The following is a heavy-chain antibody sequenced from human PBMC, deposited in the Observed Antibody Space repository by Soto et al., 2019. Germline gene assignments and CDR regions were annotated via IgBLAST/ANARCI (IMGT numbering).Heavy chain of an antibody. CDR2: ISYDGSNK. V-gene: IGHV3-30*18. J-gene: IGHJ6*03. Sequence: QVQLVESGGGVVQPGRSLRLSCAASGFTFSSYGMHWVRQAPGKGLEWVAVISYDGSNKYYADSVKGRFTISCDNSNNTLYLQMNSLRAEDTGVYYCANEGWNYALPEYYYYYMDVWGKGTTVTVSS. CDR3: ANEGWNYALPEYYYYYMDV. CDR1: GFTFSSYG. D-gene: IGHD1-7*01.